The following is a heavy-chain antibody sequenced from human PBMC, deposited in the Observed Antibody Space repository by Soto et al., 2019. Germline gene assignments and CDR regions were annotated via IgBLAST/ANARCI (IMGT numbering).Heavy chain of an antibody. CDR2: IIPIFGTA. D-gene: IGHD3-3*02. Sequence: QVQLVQSGAEVKKPGSSVKVSCKASGGTFSSYAISWVRQAPGQGLEWMGGIIPIFGTANYAQKFQGRGTINADQSTSTTQLEESSLKSGVTVVYYRARGSFSRPRPRTFEPRGRGNLVTVPS. J-gene: IGHJ2*01. CDR3: ARGSFSRPRPRTFEP. CDR1: GGTFSSYA. V-gene: IGHV1-69*01.